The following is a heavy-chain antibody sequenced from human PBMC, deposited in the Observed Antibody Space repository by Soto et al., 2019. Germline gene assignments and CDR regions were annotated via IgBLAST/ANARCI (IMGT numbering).Heavy chain of an antibody. CDR3: ARKDSGYADYMDV. V-gene: IGHV4-31*03. J-gene: IGHJ6*03. CDR1: GGSISRGGYY. CDR2: IYYSGGT. Sequence: QVQLQESGPGLVKPSQTLSLTCTVSGGSISRGGYYWGWIRQHPGKGLEWIGYIYYSGGTYYNPSLKSRVTISVDTSENQFSLRLSSVTAADTAGYYCARKDSGYADYMDVWGKGTTVTVSS. D-gene: IGHD5-12*01.